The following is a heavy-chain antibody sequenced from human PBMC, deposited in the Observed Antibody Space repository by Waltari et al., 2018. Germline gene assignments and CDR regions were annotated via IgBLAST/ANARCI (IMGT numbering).Heavy chain of an antibody. CDR1: GFTFSSYG. D-gene: IGHD5-12*01. CDR2: ISYDGSNK. Sequence: QVQLVESGGGVVQPGRSLRLSCAASGFTFSSYGMHWVRPAPGKGLGWVAVISYDGSNKYYADSVKGRFTISRDNSKNTLYLQMNSLRAEDTAVYYCAKVRYSGYGDFDYWGQGTLVTVSS. J-gene: IGHJ4*02. CDR3: AKVRYSGYGDFDY. V-gene: IGHV3-30*18.